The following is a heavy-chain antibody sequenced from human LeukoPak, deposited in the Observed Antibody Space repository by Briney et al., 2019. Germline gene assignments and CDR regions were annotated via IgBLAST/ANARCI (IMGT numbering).Heavy chain of an antibody. D-gene: IGHD1-1*01. CDR3: ARENALAFDI. Sequence: ASVKVSCKASGGTFSSYAISWVRQAPGQGLEWMGGIIPIFGTANYAQKFQGRVTITADESTSTAYMELSSLRSEDTAVYYCARENALAFDIWGQGTMVTVSS. J-gene: IGHJ3*02. CDR1: GGTFSSYA. CDR2: IIPIFGTA. V-gene: IGHV1-69*01.